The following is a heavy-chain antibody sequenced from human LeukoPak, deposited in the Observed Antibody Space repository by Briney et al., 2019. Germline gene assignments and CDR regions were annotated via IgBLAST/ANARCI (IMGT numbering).Heavy chain of an antibody. J-gene: IGHJ6*02. CDR3: ASPSIAAAGTGDYYYGMDV. CDR2: IYYSGST. CDR1: GGSISSYY. Sequence: PSETLSLTCTVSGGSISSYYWSWIRQPPGKGLEWIGYIYYSGSTNYNPSLKSRVTISVDTSKNQFSLKLSSVTAADTAVYYCASPSIAAAGTGDYYYGMDVWGQGTTVTVSS. V-gene: IGHV4-59*08. D-gene: IGHD6-13*01.